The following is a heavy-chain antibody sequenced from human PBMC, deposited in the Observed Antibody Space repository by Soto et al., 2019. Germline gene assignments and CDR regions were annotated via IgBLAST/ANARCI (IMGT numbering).Heavy chain of an antibody. Sequence: QVQLQESGPGLVKPSETLSLTCTVSGGSVSSGSYYWSWIRQPPGKGLEWIGYMYNSGSTNYNPSLKSRVIISVDTSKNQFSLKLSSVTAADTAVYYCARVSSGWYYFDYWGQGTLVTGSS. CDR2: MYNSGST. CDR3: ARVSSGWYYFDY. J-gene: IGHJ4*02. D-gene: IGHD6-19*01. CDR1: GGSVSSGSYY. V-gene: IGHV4-61*01.